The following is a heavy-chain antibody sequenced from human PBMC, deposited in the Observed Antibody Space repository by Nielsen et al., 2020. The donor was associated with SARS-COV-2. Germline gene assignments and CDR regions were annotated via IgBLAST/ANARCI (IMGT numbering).Heavy chain of an antibody. D-gene: IGHD5-18*01. CDR2: ISYDGSNK. Sequence: GESLKISCAASGFTFSSHGMHWVRQAPGKGLEWVAVISYDGSNKYYADSVKGRFTISRDNSKNTLYLQMNSLRAEDTAVYYCAKKGYSYGTFDYWGQGTLVTVSS. V-gene: IGHV3-30*18. CDR3: AKKGYSYGTFDY. J-gene: IGHJ4*02. CDR1: GFTFSSHG.